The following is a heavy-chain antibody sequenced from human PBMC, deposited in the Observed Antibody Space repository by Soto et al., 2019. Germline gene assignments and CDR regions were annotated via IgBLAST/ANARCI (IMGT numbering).Heavy chain of an antibody. J-gene: IGHJ6*02. V-gene: IGHV4-59*01. CDR1: GGSITSNY. Sequence: SETLSLTCAVSGGSITSNYWSWIRQAPGKGLEWVGYMYYPGTTNYNPSFKSRVTISVDTSKNQFSLKLNSVTAADTAVYYCARDLWGYCGTDCYPLDVWGQGTTVIVS. CDR3: ARDLWGYCGTDCYPLDV. CDR2: MYYPGTT. D-gene: IGHD2-21*02.